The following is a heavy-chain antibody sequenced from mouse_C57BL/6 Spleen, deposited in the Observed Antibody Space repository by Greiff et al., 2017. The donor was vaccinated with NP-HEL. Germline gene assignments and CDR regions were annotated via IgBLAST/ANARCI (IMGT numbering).Heavy chain of an antibody. CDR2: IYPGSGNT. CDR1: GYTFTDYY. D-gene: IGHD2-2*01. CDR3: ARLNGYYFDY. J-gene: IGHJ2*01. Sequence: VQRVESGAELVRPGASVKLSCKASGYTFTDYYINWVKQRPGQGLEWIARIYPGSGNTYYNEKFKGKATLTAEKSSSTAYMQLSSLTSEDSAVYFCARLNGYYFDYWGQGTTLTVSS. V-gene: IGHV1-76*01.